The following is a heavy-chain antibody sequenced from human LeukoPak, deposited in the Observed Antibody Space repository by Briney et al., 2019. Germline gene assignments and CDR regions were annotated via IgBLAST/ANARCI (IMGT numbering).Heavy chain of an antibody. CDR3: AKGAYYGD. J-gene: IGHJ4*02. CDR2: ISGSGGNT. D-gene: IGHD3-3*01. Sequence: GGSLRLSCAASGFMFSNHGMNWVRQAPGKGLEWLSTISGSGGNTYYADSVKGRFTISRDNSKNTLYLQMNSLRVEDTAIYYCAKGAYYGDWGQGTLVTVSS. CDR1: GFMFSNHG. V-gene: IGHV3-23*01.